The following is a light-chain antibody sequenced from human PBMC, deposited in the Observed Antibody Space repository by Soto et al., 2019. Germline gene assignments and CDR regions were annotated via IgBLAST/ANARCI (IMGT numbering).Light chain of an antibody. Sequence: NFMLTQPHSVSESPGRTVTISCTRSSGSIASNYVQWYQQRPGSSPTTVIYENNQRPSVVPDRFSGSIDSSSNSASLTISGLKTEDESDYYCQSYDNSNWVFGGGTKLTVL. V-gene: IGLV6-57*01. CDR3: QSYDNSNWV. CDR2: ENN. J-gene: IGLJ3*02. CDR1: SGSIASNY.